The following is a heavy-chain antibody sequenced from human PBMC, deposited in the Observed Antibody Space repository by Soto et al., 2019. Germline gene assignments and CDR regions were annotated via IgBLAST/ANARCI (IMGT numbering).Heavy chain of an antibody. CDR2: IIPIFGTA. V-gene: IGHV1-69*13. CDR1: GGTFSSYA. D-gene: IGHD5-18*01. J-gene: IGHJ4*02. CDR3: ARIRKGSGYSYGLDY. Sequence: RASVKVSCKASGGTFSSYAISWVRQAPGQGLEWMGGIIPIFGTANYAQKFQGRVTITADESTSTAYMELSSLRSEDTAVYYCARIRKGSGYSYGLDYWGQGTLVTVSS.